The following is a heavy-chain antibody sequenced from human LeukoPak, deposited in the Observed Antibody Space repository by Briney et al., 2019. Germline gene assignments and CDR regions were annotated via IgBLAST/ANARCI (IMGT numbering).Heavy chain of an antibody. J-gene: IGHJ6*02. CDR1: GGTFSSYA. CDR2: IIPILGIA. V-gene: IGHV1-69*04. CDR3: ATAADDDYLNYGMDV. D-gene: IGHD4-17*01. Sequence: GASVKVSCKAPGGTFSSYAISWVRQAPGQGLEWMGRIIPILGIANYAQKFQGRVTITADKSTSTAYMELSSLRSEDTAVYYCATAADDDYLNYGMDVWGQGTTVTVSS.